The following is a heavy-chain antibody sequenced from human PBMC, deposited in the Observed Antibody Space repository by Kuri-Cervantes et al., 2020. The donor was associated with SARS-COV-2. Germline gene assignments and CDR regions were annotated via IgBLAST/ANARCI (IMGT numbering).Heavy chain of an antibody. CDR3: AKDLGYGGNSAGYGMDV. CDR2: ISGSGGSS. J-gene: IGHJ6*02. CDR1: GIPFGSYA. D-gene: IGHD4-23*01. Sequence: ESLMISCAVSGIPFGSYAIRWVRQAPGKGLEWVSGISGSGGSSYYADPVKGRFTISRDNSKNTLLLQMNSLRVEDTAVYYCAKDLGYGGNSAGYGMDVWGQGTMVTVSS. V-gene: IGHV3-23*01.